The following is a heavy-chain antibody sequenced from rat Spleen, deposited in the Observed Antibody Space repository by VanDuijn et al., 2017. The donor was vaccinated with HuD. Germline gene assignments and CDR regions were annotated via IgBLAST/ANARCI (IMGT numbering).Heavy chain of an antibody. CDR3: ATNYYDGTYYPDY. Sequence: EVQLVESGGGLVQPGRSMRLSCAASGFTFSNYGMHWNRQAPTKGLEWVASISHRCGTTYYRDSVKGRFTISRDNAKSTLHLKVDSLRSEDTATYYCATNYYDGTYYPDYWGQGVMVTVSP. V-gene: IGHV5-19*01. D-gene: IGHD1-12*02. CDR2: ISHRCGTT. J-gene: IGHJ2*01. CDR1: GFTFSNYG.